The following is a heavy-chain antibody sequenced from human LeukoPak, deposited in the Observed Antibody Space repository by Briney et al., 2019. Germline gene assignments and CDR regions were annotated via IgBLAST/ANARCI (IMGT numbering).Heavy chain of an antibody. V-gene: IGHV3-43*02. J-gene: IGHJ2*01. D-gene: IGHD3-22*01. Sequence: PGGSLRLPCAASGFTFDDYAMHWVRQPPGKGLEWVSLISENAGRKDYADSVRGRFTISRDNSKNSLYLQLNGLRSEDTALYYCAKVDYYDWYFDLWGRGTLVTVSS. CDR3: AKVDYYDWYFDL. CDR2: ISENAGRK. CDR1: GFTFDDYA.